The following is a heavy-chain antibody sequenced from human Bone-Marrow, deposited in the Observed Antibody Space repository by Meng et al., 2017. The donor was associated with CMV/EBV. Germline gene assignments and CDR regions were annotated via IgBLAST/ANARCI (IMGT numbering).Heavy chain of an antibody. V-gene: IGHV1-46*01. J-gene: IGHJ5*02. Sequence: ASVKVSCKASGYTFTSYYMHWVRQAPEQGLEWMGVINPSGGSTTYAQNFQGRVTMTRDTSTSTVYMELSSLTSEDTAVYYCARCNYYYDSSGPFGPWGQGTLVTVSS. CDR1: GYTFTSYY. CDR3: ARCNYYYDSSGPFGP. CDR2: INPSGGST. D-gene: IGHD3-22*01.